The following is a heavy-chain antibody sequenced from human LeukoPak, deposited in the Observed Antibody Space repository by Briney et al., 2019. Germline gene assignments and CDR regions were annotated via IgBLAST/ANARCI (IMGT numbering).Heavy chain of an antibody. D-gene: IGHD6-6*01. Sequence: GESLKISCKASGYSFTTYWIGWVRQVPGKGLEWVGIIYPADSTAKYSPSFQGQVTISVDKSISTAYLQWSRLEASDTAMYYCARLEYSSSPFDYWGQGTLVTVSS. CDR1: GYSFTTYW. V-gene: IGHV5-51*01. CDR3: ARLEYSSSPFDY. CDR2: IYPADSTA. J-gene: IGHJ4*02.